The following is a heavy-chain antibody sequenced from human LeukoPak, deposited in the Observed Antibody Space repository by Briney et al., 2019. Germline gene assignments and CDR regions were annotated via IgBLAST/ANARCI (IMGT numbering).Heavy chain of an antibody. CDR1: GGSISSYY. CDR2: IYYSGST. Sequence: SETLSLTCTVSGGSISSYYWRWIRQPLGKGLEWIGYIYYSGSTNYNPSLKSRVTISVDTSKNQFSLKLSSVTAADTAVYYCARGPLTGTPDYWGQGTLVTVSS. V-gene: IGHV4-59*01. J-gene: IGHJ4*02. CDR3: ARGPLTGTPDY. D-gene: IGHD1-7*01.